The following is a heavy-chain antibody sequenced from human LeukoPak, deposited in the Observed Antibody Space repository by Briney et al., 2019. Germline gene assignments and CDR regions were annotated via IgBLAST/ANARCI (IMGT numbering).Heavy chain of an antibody. CDR3: AKESIAAAGTFLDY. J-gene: IGHJ4*02. D-gene: IGHD6-13*01. Sequence: GGSLRLSCAASGFTFSSYAMSWVRQAPGKGLEWVSAISGSGSTYYADSVRGRFTISRDNSKNTLYLQMNSLRAEDTAVYYCAKESIAAAGTFLDYWGQGTLVTVSS. CDR1: GFTFSSYA. V-gene: IGHV3-23*01. CDR2: ISGSGST.